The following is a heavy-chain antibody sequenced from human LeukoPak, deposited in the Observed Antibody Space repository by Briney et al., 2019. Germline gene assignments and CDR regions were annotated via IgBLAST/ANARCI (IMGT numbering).Heavy chain of an antibody. CDR1: GYSFTSYW. CDR3: ARHVSYYGSGSYPYAFDI. V-gene: IGHV5-10-1*01. D-gene: IGHD3-10*01. Sequence: GESLRISCKGSGYSFTSYWISWVRQMPGKGLEWMGRIDPSDSYTNYSPSFQGHVTISADKSISTAYLQWSGLKASDTAMYYCARHVSYYGSGSYPYAFDIWGQGTMVTVSS. CDR2: IDPSDSYT. J-gene: IGHJ3*02.